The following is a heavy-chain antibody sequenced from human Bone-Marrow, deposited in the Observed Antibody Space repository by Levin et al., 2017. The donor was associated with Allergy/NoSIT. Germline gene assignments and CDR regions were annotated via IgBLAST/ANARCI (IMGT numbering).Heavy chain of an antibody. V-gene: IGHV4-34*01. CDR2: INHSGST. J-gene: IGHJ5*02. CDR3: ASSKDQLLPAGYWFDP. D-gene: IGHD2-2*01. Sequence: SETLSLTCAVYGGSFSGYYWSWIRQPPGKGLEWIGEINHSGSTNYNPSLKSRVTISVDTSKNQFSLKLSSVTAADTAVYYCASSKDQLLPAGYWFDPWGQGTLVTVSS. CDR1: GGSFSGYY.